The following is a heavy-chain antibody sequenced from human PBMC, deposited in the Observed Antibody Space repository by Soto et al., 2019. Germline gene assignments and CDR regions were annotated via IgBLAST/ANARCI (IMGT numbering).Heavy chain of an antibody. J-gene: IGHJ6*02. CDR2: IRSKAYGGTT. CDR3: TRVARYYYGSGSAARHYYYGMDV. CDR1: GFTFGDYA. D-gene: IGHD3-10*01. V-gene: IGHV3-49*04. Sequence: PGGSLRLSCTASGFTFGDYAMSWVRQAPGKGLEWVGFIRSKAYGGTTEYAASVKGRFTISRDDSKSIAYLQMNSLKTEDTAVYYCTRVARYYYGSGSAARHYYYGMDVWGQGTTVTV.